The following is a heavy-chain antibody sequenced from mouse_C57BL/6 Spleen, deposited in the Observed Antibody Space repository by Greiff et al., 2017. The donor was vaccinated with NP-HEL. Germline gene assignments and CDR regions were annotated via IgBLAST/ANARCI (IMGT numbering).Heavy chain of an antibody. Sequence: QVQLQQPGAELVRPVSSVKLSCKASGYTFTSYWMHWVKQRPIQGLEWIGNIDPSDSETHYNQKFKDKATLTVDKSSSTAYMQLSSLTSEDSAVYYCARRYDYDAPFAYWGQGTLVTVSA. CDR3: ARRYDYDAPFAY. J-gene: IGHJ3*01. V-gene: IGHV1-52*01. CDR2: IDPSDSET. D-gene: IGHD2-4*01. CDR1: GYTFTSYW.